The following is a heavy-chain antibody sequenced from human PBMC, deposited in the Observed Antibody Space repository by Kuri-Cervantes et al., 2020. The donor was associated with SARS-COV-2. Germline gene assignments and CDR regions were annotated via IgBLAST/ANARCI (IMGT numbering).Heavy chain of an antibody. Sequence: GGSLRLSCVASGFTLSAYTLNWVRQAPGKGLEWVSSITRSRVYISYADSLKGRYTISRDNAKNSLYLQMNSLRAEDTAVYYCARSPGDGDYDPFDYWGQGTLVTVSS. D-gene: IGHD4-17*01. CDR3: ARSPGDGDYDPFDY. V-gene: IGHV3-21*01. J-gene: IGHJ4*02. CDR2: ITRSRVYI. CDR1: GFTLSAYT.